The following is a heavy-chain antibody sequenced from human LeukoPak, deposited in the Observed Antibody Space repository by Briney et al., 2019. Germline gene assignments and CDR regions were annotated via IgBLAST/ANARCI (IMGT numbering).Heavy chain of an antibody. V-gene: IGHV1-46*01. Sequence: ASVKVSCKASGYTFTSYYMHWVRQAPGQGLEWMGIINPSGGSTSYAQKFQGGVTMTRDTSTSTVYMELSSLRSEDTAVYYCARDYSGYDYDYWGQGTLVTVSS. CDR3: ARDYSGYDYDY. CDR1: GYTFTSYY. CDR2: INPSGGST. J-gene: IGHJ4*02. D-gene: IGHD5-12*01.